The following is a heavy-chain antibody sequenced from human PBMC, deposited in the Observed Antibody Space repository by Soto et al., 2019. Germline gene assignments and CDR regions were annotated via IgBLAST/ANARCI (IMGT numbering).Heavy chain of an antibody. V-gene: IGHV3-30-3*01. CDR1: GFTFNTYA. CDR3: ARRYKDGRRDCISSGCLFDP. CDR2: ISYDGSNK. J-gene: IGHJ5*02. D-gene: IGHD2-2*01. Sequence: QVQLVESGGGVVQPGTSLRLSCVASGFTFNTYAMHWVRQAPGKGLEWVAVISYDGSNKKYADSVKGRFTFSRDNSKNTLYLQMNSLSTEDTAVYYCARRYKDGRRDCISSGCLFDPWGQGTLVTVSS.